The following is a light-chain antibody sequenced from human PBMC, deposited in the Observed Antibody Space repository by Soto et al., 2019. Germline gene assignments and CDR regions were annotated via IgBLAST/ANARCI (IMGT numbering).Light chain of an antibody. V-gene: IGKV1-27*01. CDR1: QGISNY. CDR2: AAS. Sequence: DIQMTQSPSSLSASVGDRVTITCRASQGISNYLAWYQQKPGKAPKLLIYAASTLLAGVPARFSGSGSGTDFTLTISSLQPEDVATYYCQRYNTGPPDTFGQGTKLEIK. CDR3: QRYNTGPPDT. J-gene: IGKJ2*01.